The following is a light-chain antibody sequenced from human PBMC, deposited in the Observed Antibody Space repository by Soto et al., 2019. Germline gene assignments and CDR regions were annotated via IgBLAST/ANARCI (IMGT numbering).Light chain of an antibody. CDR1: QSISTY. V-gene: IGKV1-39*01. J-gene: IGKJ5*01. Sequence: DIQMTQSPSSLSASVGDRVTITCRASQSISTYLNWYQQKVGQAPKLLIYAASSLQSGVPSRFSGSGSGTDFTLTINSLQPEDFATYHCQQSYSIPQVITFGQGTRLEIK. CDR3: QQSYSIPQVIT. CDR2: AAS.